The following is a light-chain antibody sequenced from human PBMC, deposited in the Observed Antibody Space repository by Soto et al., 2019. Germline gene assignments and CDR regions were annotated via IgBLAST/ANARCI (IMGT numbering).Light chain of an antibody. CDR3: QQYHSYPIT. Sequence: DIQMTQSPSSLSASVGDRVTITCRASQGINNKLAWSQQKPGKAPTSLIYAASSLQSGVPSKFSASGSGTDFTLTISSLQPEDFATYYCQQYHSYPITFGQGTRLEIK. CDR1: QGINNK. J-gene: IGKJ5*01. CDR2: AAS. V-gene: IGKV1-16*02.